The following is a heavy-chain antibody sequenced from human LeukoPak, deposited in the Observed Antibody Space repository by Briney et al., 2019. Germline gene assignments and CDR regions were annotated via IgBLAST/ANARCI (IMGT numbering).Heavy chain of an antibody. D-gene: IGHD3-10*01. CDR2: IYYSGST. CDR1: GGSISSYY. V-gene: IGHV4-59*01. J-gene: IGHJ4*02. CDR3: ARAPRRFRGLLYYFDY. Sequence: SETLSLTCTVSGGSISSYYWSWIRQPPGKGLEWIGYIYYSGSTNYNPSLKSRVTISVDTSKNQFSLKLSSVTAADTAVYYCARAPRRFRGLLYYFDYWGQGTLVTVSS.